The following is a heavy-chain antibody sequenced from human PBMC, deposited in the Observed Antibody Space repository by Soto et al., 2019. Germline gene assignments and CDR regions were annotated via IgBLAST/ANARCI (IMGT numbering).Heavy chain of an antibody. CDR2: INPNSGGT. CDR3: ARVPNYDPSLDYYGMDV. V-gene: IGHV1-2*04. CDR1: GYTFTGCY. D-gene: IGHD3-3*01. J-gene: IGHJ6*02. Sequence: GASVKVSCKASGYTFTGCYMHWVRQAPGQGLEWMGWINPNSGGTNYAQKFQGWVTMTRDTSISTAYMELSRLRSDDTAVYYCARVPNYDPSLDYYGMDVWGQGTTVTVSS.